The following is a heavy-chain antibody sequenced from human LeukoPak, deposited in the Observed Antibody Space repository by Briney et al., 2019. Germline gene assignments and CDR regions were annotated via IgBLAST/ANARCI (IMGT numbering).Heavy chain of an antibody. D-gene: IGHD2-15*01. CDR2: IKHDGSEK. CDR3: CGDINAFDV. V-gene: IGHV3-7*01. Sequence: GGSLRLSCAASGFTFSSYWMSWVRQAPGKGLEWVANIKHDGSEKYYVDSVKGRFTISRDNAKNSLYLQMNNLRAEDTAVYYCCGDINAFDVWGQGTMVTVSS. CDR1: GFTFSSYW. J-gene: IGHJ3*01.